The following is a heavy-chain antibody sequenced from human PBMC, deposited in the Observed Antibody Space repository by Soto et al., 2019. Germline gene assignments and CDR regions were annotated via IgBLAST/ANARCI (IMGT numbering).Heavy chain of an antibody. CDR2: ISWNSGSI. CDR1: GFTFDDYA. Sequence: EVQLVESGGGLVQPGRSLRLSCAASGFTFDDYAMHWVRQAPGKGLEWVSGISWNSGSIGYADSVKGRFTISRDNAKNSLYLQMNSLRAEDTALYYCAKGGSSSPGWFDPWGQGTLVTVYS. CDR3: AKGGSSSPGWFDP. J-gene: IGHJ5*02. D-gene: IGHD6-13*01. V-gene: IGHV3-9*01.